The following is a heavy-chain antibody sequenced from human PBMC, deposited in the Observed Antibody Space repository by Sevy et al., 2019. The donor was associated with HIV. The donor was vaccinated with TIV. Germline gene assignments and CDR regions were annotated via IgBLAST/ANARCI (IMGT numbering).Heavy chain of an antibody. J-gene: IGHJ4*02. Sequence: GGSLRLSCTASGFTFGDYAMSWVRQAPGKGLEWVGFIRSKAYGGTTEYAASVKGRFTISRDDSKSIAYLQMNSLKTEETAVYYCTRAAGFLGQWLGRGYFDYWGQGTLVTVSS. CDR2: IRSKAYGGTT. CDR1: GFTFGDYA. V-gene: IGHV3-49*04. CDR3: TRAAGFLGQWLGRGYFDY. D-gene: IGHD6-19*01.